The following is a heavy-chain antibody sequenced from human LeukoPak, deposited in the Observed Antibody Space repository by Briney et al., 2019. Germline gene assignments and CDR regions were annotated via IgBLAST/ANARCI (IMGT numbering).Heavy chain of an antibody. CDR2: ISGSGGST. CDR1: GFTFSSYA. Sequence: GGSLRLSCAASGFTFSSYAMSWVRQAPGKGLEWVSAISGSGGSTYYADSVKGRFTISRDNSKNTLYLQMNSLRAEDTAVYYCAKDTYYDSSGYYGGLHAHPDYWGQGTLVTVSS. D-gene: IGHD3-22*01. V-gene: IGHV3-23*01. J-gene: IGHJ4*02. CDR3: AKDTYYDSSGYYGGLHAHPDY.